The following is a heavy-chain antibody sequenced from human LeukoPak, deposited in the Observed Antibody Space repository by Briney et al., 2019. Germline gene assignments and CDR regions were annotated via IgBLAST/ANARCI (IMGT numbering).Heavy chain of an antibody. V-gene: IGHV3-23*01. CDR2: ISDTGKKT. D-gene: IGHD6-13*01. Sequence: GGSLRLSCAVSGITLSNYGMTWVRQAPGKGLEWVAGISDTGKKTNYADSVKGRFTISRDNPQNTLYLQMNSLRAEDTAVYFCARCSSNPYYYYYMDVWGKGTTVTVSS. CDR3: ARCSSNPYYYYYMDV. J-gene: IGHJ6*03. CDR1: GITLSNYG.